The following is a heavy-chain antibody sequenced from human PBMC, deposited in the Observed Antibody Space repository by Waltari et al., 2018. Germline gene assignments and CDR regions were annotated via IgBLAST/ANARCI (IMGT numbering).Heavy chain of an antibody. D-gene: IGHD5-18*01. V-gene: IGHV1-3*01. CDR3: ARSSGIQLWLYYYYGMDV. CDR2: INAGNGNT. CDR1: GYTFTSYA. J-gene: IGHJ6*02. Sequence: QVQLVQSGAEVKKPGASVKVSCKASGYTFTSYAMHWVRQAPGQRLEWMGWINAGNGNTKYSQKFQGRVTITRDTSASTAYMELSSLRSEDTAVYYCARSSGIQLWLYYYYGMDVWGQGTTVTVSS.